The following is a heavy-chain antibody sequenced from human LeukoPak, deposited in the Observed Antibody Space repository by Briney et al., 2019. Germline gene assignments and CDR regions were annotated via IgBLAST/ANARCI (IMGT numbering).Heavy chain of an antibody. CDR3: ARGRTYYYDSSGLFDY. Sequence: SETLSLTCTVSGGSVSSGSYYWSWIRQPPGKGLEWIGEINHSGSTNYNPSLKSRVTISVDTSKNQFSLKLSSVTAADTAVYYCARGRTYYYDSSGLFDYWGQGTLVTVSS. CDR1: GGSVSSGSYY. V-gene: IGHV4-39*07. J-gene: IGHJ4*02. D-gene: IGHD3-22*01. CDR2: INHSGST.